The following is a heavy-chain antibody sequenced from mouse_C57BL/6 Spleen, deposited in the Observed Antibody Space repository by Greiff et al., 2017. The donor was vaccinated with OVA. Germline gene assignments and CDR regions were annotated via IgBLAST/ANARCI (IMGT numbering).Heavy chain of an antibody. CDR3: ARDHSSYWYFDV. V-gene: IGHV5-16*01. Sequence: DVKLVESEGGLVQPGSSMKLSCTASGFTFSYYYMAWVRQVPEKGLEWVANINYDGSSTYYLDSLKSRFIISRDNAKNILYLQMSSLKSEDTATYYCARDHSSYWYFDVWGTGTTVTVSS. CDR1: GFTFSYYY. CDR2: INYDGSST. J-gene: IGHJ1*03. D-gene: IGHD1-1*01.